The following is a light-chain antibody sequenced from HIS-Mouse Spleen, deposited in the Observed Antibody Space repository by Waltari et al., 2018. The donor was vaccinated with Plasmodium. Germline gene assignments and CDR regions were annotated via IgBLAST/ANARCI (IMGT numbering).Light chain of an antibody. V-gene: IGLV2-23*01. CDR3: CSYAGSSYV. CDR1: SSDVGSYTL. CDR2: EGS. J-gene: IGLJ1*01. Sequence: QSALTQPASVSGSPGQSITISCTGTSSDVGSYTLLSWYQQHPGKAPKLMIYEGSKRPSGVSNRFSGSKSGNTASLTISGLQAEDEADYYCCSYAGSSYVFGTGTKVTVL.